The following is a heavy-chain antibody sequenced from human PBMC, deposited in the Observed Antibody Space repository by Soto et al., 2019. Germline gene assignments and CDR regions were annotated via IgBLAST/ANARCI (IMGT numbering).Heavy chain of an antibody. Sequence: QVQLVQSGAEVKKPGASVKVSCKASGYTFTGYYMHWVRQAPGQGLEWMGWINPNSGGTNNAQKFQGRVTMTRDTSISTAYMELSRLRSDDTAVYYCARFMTTRPVGFDYWGQGTLVTVSS. CDR1: GYTFTGYY. V-gene: IGHV1-2*02. D-gene: IGHD4-17*01. J-gene: IGHJ4*02. CDR3: ARFMTTRPVGFDY. CDR2: INPNSGGT.